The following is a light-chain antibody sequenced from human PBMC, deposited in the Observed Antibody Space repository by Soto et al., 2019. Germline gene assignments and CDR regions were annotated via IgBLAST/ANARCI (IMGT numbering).Light chain of an antibody. CDR1: QSINTR. CDR2: QTS. CDR3: HQRQSWPRT. Sequence: EIVLTQSPATLSSFPGDRVTLSCRASQSINTRLAWYQHRPGQAPRLLIYQTSIRAAGIPARFSASGTGTDFTLTIRDVQPEDFAVYYCHQRQSWPRTFGQGTKVDI. V-gene: IGKV3-11*01. J-gene: IGKJ1*01.